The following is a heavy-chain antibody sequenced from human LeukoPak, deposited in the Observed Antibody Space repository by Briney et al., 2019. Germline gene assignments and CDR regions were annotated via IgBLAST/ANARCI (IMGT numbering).Heavy chain of an antibody. CDR2: LYWDDDK. D-gene: IGHD2-8*01. CDR3: AHSGGYCTHSTCYDHFDK. CDR1: GFSLTTSGVG. Sequence: SGPTLAKPTQTLTLTWTFSGFSLTTSGVGVGWIRQPPGKALEWLAPLYWDDDKRYSLSLKSRLTISRDTSKNHVVLTMTNMDPVDTATYYCAHSGGYCTHSTCYDHFDKWGQGTLVTVSS. J-gene: IGHJ4*02. V-gene: IGHV2-5*02.